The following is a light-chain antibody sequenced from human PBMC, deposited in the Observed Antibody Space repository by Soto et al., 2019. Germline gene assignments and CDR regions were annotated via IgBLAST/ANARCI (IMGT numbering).Light chain of an antibody. CDR3: QQYHSNSLRT. CDR2: GAS. Sequence: DKVGTQTPATVSVTAGEGATLFCRSSQSIRSNLAWYQQKPGQAPRLLIYGASTRATGIPARFSGSGSGTEFTLTSTSLQPDDFATYYGQQYHSNSLRTFGGGTKVDIK. CDR1: QSIRSN. J-gene: IGKJ4*01. V-gene: IGKV3-15*01.